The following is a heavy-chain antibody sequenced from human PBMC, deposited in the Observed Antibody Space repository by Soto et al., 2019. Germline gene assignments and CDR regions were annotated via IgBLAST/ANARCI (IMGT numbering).Heavy chain of an antibody. Sequence: SVKVSCKASGGSFSSFGISWVRQAPGQGLEWMGGIIPVFGRPNYTQRFRGRLTITADESTNTVDLELIDLRSEDTAVYYCAREGSGYNLWGQGTQVTVSS. D-gene: IGHD5-12*01. V-gene: IGHV1-69*13. J-gene: IGHJ1*01. CDR2: IIPVFGRP. CDR1: GGSFSSFG. CDR3: AREGSGYNL.